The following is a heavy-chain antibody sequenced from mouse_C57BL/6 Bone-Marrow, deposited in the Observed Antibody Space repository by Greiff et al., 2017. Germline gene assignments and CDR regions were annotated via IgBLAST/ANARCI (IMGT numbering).Heavy chain of an antibody. CDR1: GYTFTTYS. V-gene: IGHV1-47*01. CDR2: FHPYNDDT. D-gene: IGHD2-3*01. CDR3: AIPIYDDYYWFAY. Sequence: VQLQQSGAELVKPGASVKMSCKASGYTFTTYSIEWMKQNHGKSLEWIGNFHPYNDDTKYNEKFKGKATLTVDKSSSTVYLKLSRLTSDDSAVYYCAIPIYDDYYWFAYWGQGTLVTVSA. J-gene: IGHJ3*01.